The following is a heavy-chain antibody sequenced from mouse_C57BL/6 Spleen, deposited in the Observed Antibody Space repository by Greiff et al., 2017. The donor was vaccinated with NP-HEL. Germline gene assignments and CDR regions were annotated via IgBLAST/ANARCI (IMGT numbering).Heavy chain of an antibody. J-gene: IGHJ3*01. D-gene: IGHD2-12*01. Sequence: QVQLQQSGAELVKPGASVKMSCKASGYTFTSYWITWVKQRPGQGLEWIGDIYPGSGSTNYNEKFKSKATLTVDTSSSTAYMQLSSLTSEDSAVYYCARRGDSNDEWWFADWGKGTLVTVSA. V-gene: IGHV1-55*01. CDR1: GYTFTSYW. CDR3: ARRGDSNDEWWFAD. CDR2: IYPGSGST.